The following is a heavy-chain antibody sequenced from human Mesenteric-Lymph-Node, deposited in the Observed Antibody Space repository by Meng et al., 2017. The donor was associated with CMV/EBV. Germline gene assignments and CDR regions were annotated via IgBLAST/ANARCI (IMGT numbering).Heavy chain of an antibody. CDR1: GFYFGNYD. V-gene: IGHV3-30*19. J-gene: IGHJ6*02. D-gene: IGHD2-2*01. Sequence: GESLKISCATSGFYFGNYDMHWVRQAPGKGLEWVAVISYDGSNKYYADSVKGRFTISRDNSKNTLYLQMNSLRAEGTAVYYCARDSALLGYCSSTSCHYYGMDVWGQGTTVTVSS. CDR2: ISYDGSNK. CDR3: ARDSALLGYCSSTSCHYYGMDV.